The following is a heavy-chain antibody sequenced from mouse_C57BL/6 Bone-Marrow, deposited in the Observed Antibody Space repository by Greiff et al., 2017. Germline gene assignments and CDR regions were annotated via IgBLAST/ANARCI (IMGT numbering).Heavy chain of an antibody. J-gene: IGHJ4*01. V-gene: IGHV1-15*01. CDR1: GYTFTDYE. CDR2: IDPETGGT. Sequence: QVQLQQSGAELVRPGASVTLSCKASGYTFTDYEMHWVKQTPVHGLEWIGAIDPETGGTAYNQKFKGKAILTADKSSSTAYMELRSLTSEDSAVYYCTPSYYYGSSYVPMDYWGQGTSVTGSS. D-gene: IGHD1-1*01. CDR3: TPSYYYGSSYVPMDY.